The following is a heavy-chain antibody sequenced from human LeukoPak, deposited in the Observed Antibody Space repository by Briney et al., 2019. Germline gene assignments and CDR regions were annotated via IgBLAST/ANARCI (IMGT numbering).Heavy chain of an antibody. Sequence: ASVKASCKASGYTFTGYYMHWVRQAPGQGLEWMGWINPNSGGTNYAQKFQGRVTMTRDTSISTAYMELSRLRSDDTAVYYCARDPGWWELPNFDYWGQGTLVTVSS. CDR2: INPNSGGT. D-gene: IGHD1-26*01. CDR3: ARDPGWWELPNFDY. V-gene: IGHV1-2*02. J-gene: IGHJ4*02. CDR1: GYTFTGYY.